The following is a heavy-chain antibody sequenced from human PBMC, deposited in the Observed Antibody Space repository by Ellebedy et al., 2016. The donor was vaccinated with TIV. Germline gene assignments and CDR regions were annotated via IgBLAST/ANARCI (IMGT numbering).Heavy chain of an antibody. CDR2: IYYSGST. CDR3: ARTPENYQLPQNWFDP. Sequence: SETLSLXXTVSGGSISSSSYYWGWIRQPPGKGLEWIGSIYYSGSTYYNPSLKSRVTISVDTSKNQFSLKLSSVTAADTAVYYCARTPENYQLPQNWFDPWGQGTLVTVSS. CDR1: GGSISSSSYY. J-gene: IGHJ5*02. D-gene: IGHD2-2*01. V-gene: IGHV4-39*07.